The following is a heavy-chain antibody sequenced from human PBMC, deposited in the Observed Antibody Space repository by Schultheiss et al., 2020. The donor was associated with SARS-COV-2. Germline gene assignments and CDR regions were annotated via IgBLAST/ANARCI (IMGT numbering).Heavy chain of an antibody. CDR3: ASFQSIAVDGTDHFES. J-gene: IGHJ4*02. CDR2: IWYDGSNK. V-gene: IGHV3-33*01. CDR1: GFTFSSYG. Sequence: GGSLRLSCAASGFTFSSYGMHWVRQAPGKGLEWVAVIWYDGSNKYYADSVKGRFTISRDNSKNTLYLQMNSLRAEDTAVYYCASFQSIAVDGTDHFESWGQGALVTVSS. D-gene: IGHD6-19*01.